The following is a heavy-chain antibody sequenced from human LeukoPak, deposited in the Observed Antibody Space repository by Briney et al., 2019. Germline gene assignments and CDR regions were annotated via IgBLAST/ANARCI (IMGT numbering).Heavy chain of an antibody. CDR3: AGHKRGPHAFDI. CDR2: VYYSGST. Sequence: PSETLSHTCIVSGGSTRSSNYYWGWVRQPPGKGLEWIGNVYYSGSTYYNPSLKSRGTLSVDTSQNQFSLKLRSVTAADTAVYYCAGHKRGPHAFDIWGQGTMVTVSS. CDR1: GGSTRSSNYY. V-gene: IGHV4-39*01. J-gene: IGHJ3*02.